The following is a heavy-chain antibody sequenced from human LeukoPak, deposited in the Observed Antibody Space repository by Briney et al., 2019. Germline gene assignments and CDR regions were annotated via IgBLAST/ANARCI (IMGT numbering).Heavy chain of an antibody. Sequence: SETLSLTCTVSGGSISSGSYYWSWIRQPAGKGLEWIGRIYTSGSTNYNPSLKSRVTISVDTSKNQFSLKLSSVTAADTAVYYCARRSRLGGWTEFYYYYYMDVWGKGTTVTVSS. CDR1: GGSISSGSYY. D-gene: IGHD6-19*01. V-gene: IGHV4-61*02. CDR2: IYTSGST. J-gene: IGHJ6*03. CDR3: ARRSRLGGWTEFYYYYYMDV.